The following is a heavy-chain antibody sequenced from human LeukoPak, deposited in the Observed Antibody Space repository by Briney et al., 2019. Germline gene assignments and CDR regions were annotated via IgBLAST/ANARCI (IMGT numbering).Heavy chain of an antibody. Sequence: AGGSLRISCAASGFTFSNYALSWVRQAPGKGLEWVSAIAFSGSTYYADSMKGRFTISRDDSKNTLYLQMNSLRAEDTAVYYCAKGFLPTSSSSNYVSFDFWGQGTLVTVSS. D-gene: IGHD6-13*01. V-gene: IGHV3-23*01. CDR2: IAFSGST. CDR3: AKGFLPTSSSSNYVSFDF. J-gene: IGHJ4*02. CDR1: GFTFSNYA.